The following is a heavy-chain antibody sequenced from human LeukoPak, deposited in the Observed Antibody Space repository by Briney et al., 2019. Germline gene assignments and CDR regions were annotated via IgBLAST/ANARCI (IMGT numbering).Heavy chain of an antibody. J-gene: IGHJ4*02. CDR2: ISSRSSSI. Sequence: GGSLRLSCAASGFTFSSYGMHWVRQAPGKGLEWVSFISSRSSSIYYADSVKGRFTISRDNAKKSLYLQMNSLRDEDTAVYYCARVGYDILTGLHYWGQGTLVTVSS. V-gene: IGHV3-48*02. D-gene: IGHD3-9*01. CDR3: ARVGYDILTGLHY. CDR1: GFTFSSYG.